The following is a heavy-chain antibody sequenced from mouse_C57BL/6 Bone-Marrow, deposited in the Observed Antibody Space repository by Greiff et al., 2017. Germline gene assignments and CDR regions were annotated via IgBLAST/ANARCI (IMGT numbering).Heavy chain of an antibody. D-gene: IGHD1-1*01. V-gene: IGHV1-72*01. CDR2: IDPNSGGT. J-gene: IGHJ1*03. CDR1: GYTFTSYW. CDR3: ARSGYYGSSYEGWYFDV. Sequence: VQLQQPGAELVKPGASVKLSCKASGYTFTSYWMHWVKQRPGRGLEWIGRIDPNSGGTKYNEKFKSKATLTVAKPSSTAYMQLSSLTSEDSAVYYCARSGYYGSSYEGWYFDVWGTGTTVTVSS.